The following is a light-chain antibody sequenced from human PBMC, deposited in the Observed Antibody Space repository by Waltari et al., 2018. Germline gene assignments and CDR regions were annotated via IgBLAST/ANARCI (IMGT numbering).Light chain of an antibody. Sequence: DIQMTQSPSSLSASVGDSVTITCRASQTFSTYLNWYQQTAGKAPKLLIYAASALQSGVPSRFRGSGSGTDFTLTITSLQPEDFATYYCHQSHTVPHTFGQGTKLEIK. J-gene: IGKJ2*01. CDR2: AAS. CDR3: HQSHTVPHT. CDR1: QTFSTY. V-gene: IGKV1-39*01.